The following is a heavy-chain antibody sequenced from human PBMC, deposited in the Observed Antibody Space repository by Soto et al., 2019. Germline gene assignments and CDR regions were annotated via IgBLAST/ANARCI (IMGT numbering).Heavy chain of an antibody. V-gene: IGHV1-69*01. CDR1: GVTFSTYV. CDR2: IIPILGTP. Sequence: QVQLVQSGAEVKKPGSSVKVSCKPSGVTFSTYVINWVRQAPGQGLEWMGCIIPILGTPNYAQKFQDRVTITADESTSTAYMELSSLRSEDTAVYYCALSSTSDYWGQGTLVTGSS. D-gene: IGHD6-13*01. J-gene: IGHJ4*02. CDR3: ALSSTSDY.